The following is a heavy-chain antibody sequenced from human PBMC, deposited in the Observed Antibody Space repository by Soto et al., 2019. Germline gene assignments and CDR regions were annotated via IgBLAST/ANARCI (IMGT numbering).Heavy chain of an antibody. CDR2: IYATGTT. CDR1: GASISGFY. Sequence: SETLSLTCTVSGASISGFYWSWIRKSAGKGLEWIGRIYATGTTDYNPSLKSRVMMSVDTSKKQFSLKLRSVTAADTAVYYCVRDGTKTLRDWLDPWGPGISATVYS. J-gene: IGHJ5*02. D-gene: IGHD1-1*01. CDR3: VRDGTKTLRDWLDP. V-gene: IGHV4-4*07.